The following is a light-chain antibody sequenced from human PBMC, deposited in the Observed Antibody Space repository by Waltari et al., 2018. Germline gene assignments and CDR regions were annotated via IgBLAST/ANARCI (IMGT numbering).Light chain of an antibody. J-gene: IGLJ2*01. Sequence: SYVLTQPPSASVATGETARITCGGDNVGSKSVHWYQQKLGQAPLLVVYDDRARPSGIPDRFSASNSGNTATLTITRVENGDEADYYCQVWDTTSDRVVFGGGTKLTVL. V-gene: IGLV3-21*02. CDR1: NVGSKS. CDR2: DDR. CDR3: QVWDTTSDRVV.